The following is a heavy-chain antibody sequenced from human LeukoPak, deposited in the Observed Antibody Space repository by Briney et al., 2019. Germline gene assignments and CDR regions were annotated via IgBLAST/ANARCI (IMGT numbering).Heavy chain of an antibody. CDR1: GFTFSSYG. Sequence: GGSLRLSCAASGFTFSSYGMSWVRQAPGKGLEWVANIKQDGSEKYYVDSVKGRFTISRDNAKNSLYLQINSLRAEDTAVYYCAKDEAGGGYYYQGYFQHWGQGTLVTVSS. V-gene: IGHV3-7*03. CDR3: AKDEAGGGYYYQGYFQH. D-gene: IGHD3-22*01. J-gene: IGHJ1*01. CDR2: IKQDGSEK.